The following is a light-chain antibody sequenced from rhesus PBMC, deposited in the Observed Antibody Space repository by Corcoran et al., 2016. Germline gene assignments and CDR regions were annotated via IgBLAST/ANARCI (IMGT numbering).Light chain of an antibody. CDR1: QGINKE. V-gene: IGKV1-94*01. CDR2: AAS. J-gene: IGKJ2*01. Sequence: DIQMTQSPSSLSASVGDRVTVTCRASQGINKELSWYQQKPGKAPTLLIYAASSLQTGVPSPFSGSGFGQDYTLTISSTQPEDGATYDRLQDYTTPYSFGHGTKVEIK. CDR3: LQDYTTPYS.